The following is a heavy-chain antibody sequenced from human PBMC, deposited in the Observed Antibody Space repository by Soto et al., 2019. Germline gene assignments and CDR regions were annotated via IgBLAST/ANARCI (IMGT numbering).Heavy chain of an antibody. V-gene: IGHV3-23*01. J-gene: IGHJ3*02. Sequence: EVQLLESGGGLVQPGGSLRLSCAASGFTFSSYAVSWVRQAPGKGLEWVSAIGGSGGSTYYADSVKGRFTISRDNSKNTLYLQMNSLRAEDTAVYYCAKSTVVTPDAFDIWGQGTMVTVSS. CDR2: IGGSGGST. CDR3: AKSTVVTPDAFDI. D-gene: IGHD4-17*01. CDR1: GFTFSSYA.